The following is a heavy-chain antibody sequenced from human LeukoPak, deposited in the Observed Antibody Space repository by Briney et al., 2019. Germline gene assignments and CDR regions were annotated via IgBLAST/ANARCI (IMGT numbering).Heavy chain of an antibody. D-gene: IGHD1-1*01. CDR3: AKMWKRYYFDY. CDR1: GLTFSSYG. V-gene: IGHV3-30*18. Sequence: GGSLRLSCAASGLTFSSYGMHWVRQAPGKGLEWVAVISYDGSNKYYADSVKGRFTISRDNSKNTLYLQMNSLRAEDTAVYYCAKMWKRYYFDYWGQGTLVTVSS. CDR2: ISYDGSNK. J-gene: IGHJ4*02.